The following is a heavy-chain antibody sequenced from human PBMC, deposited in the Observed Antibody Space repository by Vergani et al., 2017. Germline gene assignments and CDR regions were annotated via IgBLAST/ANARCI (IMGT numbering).Heavy chain of an antibody. CDR2: VNHGGST. Sequence: QVQLQDWGAGLLKTSETLSLTCVVSGGSFIYYYWSWIRQAPGMGLEWIGEVNHGGSTNYNPSLKSRVSISVDTSKNQFSLQLTSVTAADSALYFCSSIARAPTRRNPPPDYWGQGILVTVSS. J-gene: IGHJ4*02. CDR3: SSIARAPTRRNPPPDY. CDR1: GGSFIYYY. V-gene: IGHV4-34*01. D-gene: IGHD3-16*02.